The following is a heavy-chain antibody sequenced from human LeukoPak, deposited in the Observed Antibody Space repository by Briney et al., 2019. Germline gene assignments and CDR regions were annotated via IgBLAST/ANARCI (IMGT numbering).Heavy chain of an antibody. V-gene: IGHV4-34*01. CDR1: GGSFSGYY. J-gene: IGHJ6*03. Sequence: PSETLSLTCAVYGGSFSGYYWSWIRQPPGKGLEWIGEINHSGGTKYNPSLKSRVTISVDTSKNQFSLKLSSVIAADTAMYYCARVKDPGGYYYYYYMDVWGKGTTVTVSS. CDR2: INHSGGT. CDR3: ARVKDPGGYYYYYYMDV. D-gene: IGHD3-16*01.